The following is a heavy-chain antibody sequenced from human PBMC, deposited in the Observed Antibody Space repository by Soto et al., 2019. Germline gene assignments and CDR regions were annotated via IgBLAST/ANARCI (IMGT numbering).Heavy chain of an antibody. CDR1: GGSISSYY. V-gene: IGHV4-59*01. D-gene: IGHD6-13*01. Sequence: SETPSLTWTVSGGSISSYYWSRIRQPPGKGLEWIGYIYYSGSTNYNPSLKSRVTISVDTSKNQFSLKLSSVTAADTAVYYCARDNEQLFGFDIWGQGTMVTVSS. J-gene: IGHJ3*02. CDR3: ARDNEQLFGFDI. CDR2: IYYSGST.